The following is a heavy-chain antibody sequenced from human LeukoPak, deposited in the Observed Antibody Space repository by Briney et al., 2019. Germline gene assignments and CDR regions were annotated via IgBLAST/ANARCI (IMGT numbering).Heavy chain of an antibody. J-gene: IGHJ3*02. CDR3: ARDYRSSGWYFAFDI. V-gene: IGHV3-74*01. CDR2: INSDGSST. D-gene: IGHD6-19*01. Sequence: PGGSLRVSCAASGCTFSSYWMHWVRHAPGKGLVWVSRINSDGSSTSYADSVKGRFTISRDNAKNTLYLQMNSLRAEDTAVYYCARDYRSSGWYFAFDIWGQGTMVTVSS. CDR1: GCTFSSYW.